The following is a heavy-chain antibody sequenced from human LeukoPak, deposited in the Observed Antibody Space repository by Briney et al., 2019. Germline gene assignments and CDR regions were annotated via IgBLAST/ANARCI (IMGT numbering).Heavy chain of an antibody. Sequence: GGSLRLSCAASGFNFSTYPMHWVRQAPGKGLEYVSSISTSGTYTYYVNPVKGRFSISRDNSNGTLYLHMGSLRGEETAVYSWVRSEGDRSGYHFGFWGQGSVVSVSS. J-gene: IGHJ4*02. CDR3: VRSEGDRSGYHFGF. CDR2: ISTSGTYT. V-gene: IGHV3-64*01. CDR1: GFNFSTYP. D-gene: IGHD3-22*01.